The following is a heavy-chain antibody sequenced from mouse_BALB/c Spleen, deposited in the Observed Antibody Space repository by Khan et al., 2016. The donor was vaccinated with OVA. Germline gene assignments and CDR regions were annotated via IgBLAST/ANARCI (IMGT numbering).Heavy chain of an antibody. CDR3: ARNPFAY. Sequence: VQLQQSGAELVRPGASVKLSCEASGYTFTSYWMNWVKQSPEQGLEWIGRIDPYDSETHYNQNFKDKAILTVDKSSRTAYMQLSSLTSEYSAVYYCARNPFAYWGQGTLVTVSA. J-gene: IGHJ3*01. CDR1: GYTFTSYW. V-gene: IGHV1-52*01. CDR2: IDPYDSET.